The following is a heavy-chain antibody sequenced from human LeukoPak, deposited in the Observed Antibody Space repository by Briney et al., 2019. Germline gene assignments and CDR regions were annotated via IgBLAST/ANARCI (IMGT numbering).Heavy chain of an antibody. CDR2: MNPNSGNT. CDR3: ARTYSSSWCEVWAGNWFDP. Sequence: ASVKVSCKASGYTFTSYDINWVRQATGQGLEWMGWMNPNSGNTGYAQKFQGRVTMTRNTSISTAYMELSSLRSEDTAVYYCARTYSSSWCEVWAGNWFDPWGQGTLVTVSS. CDR1: GYTFTSYD. J-gene: IGHJ5*02. D-gene: IGHD6-13*01. V-gene: IGHV1-8*01.